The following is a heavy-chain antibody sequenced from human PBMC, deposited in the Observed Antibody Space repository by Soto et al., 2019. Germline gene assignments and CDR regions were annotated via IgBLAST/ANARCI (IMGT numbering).Heavy chain of an antibody. V-gene: IGHV4-59*01. CDR1: GGSISSYY. J-gene: IGHJ4*02. D-gene: IGHD5-12*01. Sequence: QVQLQESGPGLVKPSETLSLTCTVSGGSISSYYWSWIRQPPGKGLEWIGYIYYSGSTNYNPSLKSRVTISVDTSKNQFSLKLSSVTAADTAVYYCARGRDGYNYASFDYWGQGTLVTVSS. CDR2: IYYSGST. CDR3: ARGRDGYNYASFDY.